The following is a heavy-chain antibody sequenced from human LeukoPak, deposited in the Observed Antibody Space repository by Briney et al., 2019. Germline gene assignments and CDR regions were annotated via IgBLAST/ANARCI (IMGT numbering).Heavy chain of an antibody. D-gene: IGHD3-3*01. Sequence: GGSLRLSCAASGFTASSNYMSWVRQAPGKGLEWVSVIYSGGSTYYADSVKGRFTISRDNSKNTLYLQMNSLRAEDTAVYYCARDSFWSYYYYYGMDVWGQGTTVTVSS. CDR2: IYSGGST. J-gene: IGHJ6*02. CDR3: ARDSFWSYYYYYGMDV. CDR1: GFTASSNY. V-gene: IGHV3-66*01.